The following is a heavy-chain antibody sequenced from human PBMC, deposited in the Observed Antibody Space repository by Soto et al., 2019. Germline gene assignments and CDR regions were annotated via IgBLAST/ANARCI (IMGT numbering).Heavy chain of an antibody. Sequence: ASVKVSCKASGYTFTSYGISWVRQAPGQGLEWMGWISAYNGNTNYAQKLQGRVTMTTDTSTSTAYMELRSLRSDDTAVYYCASCSGGSCLQGQLDDWRQGTLSTVS. D-gene: IGHD2-15*01. CDR1: GYTFTSYG. J-gene: IGHJ4*02. V-gene: IGHV1-18*01. CDR2: ISAYNGNT. CDR3: ASCSGGSCLQGQLDD.